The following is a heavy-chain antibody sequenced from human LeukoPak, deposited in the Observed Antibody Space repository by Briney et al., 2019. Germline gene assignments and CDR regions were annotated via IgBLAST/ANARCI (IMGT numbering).Heavy chain of an antibody. CDR3: ARVIRGINNNFDY. J-gene: IGHJ4*02. Sequence: GGSLRLSCAASGFTFSSYSMNWVRQAPGKGLEWVSYISSSGSTIYYADSVKGRFTISRDNAKNSLYLQMNSLRAEDTAVYYCARVIRGINNNFDYWGQGTLVTVSS. D-gene: IGHD3-10*01. V-gene: IGHV3-48*04. CDR1: GFTFSSYS. CDR2: ISSSGSTI.